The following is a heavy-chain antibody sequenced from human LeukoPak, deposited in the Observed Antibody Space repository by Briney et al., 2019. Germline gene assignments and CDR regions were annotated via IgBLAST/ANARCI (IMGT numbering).Heavy chain of an antibody. D-gene: IGHD5-18*01. V-gene: IGHV3-48*01. CDR3: ARVDTAMVKYYYYYMDV. Sequence: GRSLRLSCAASGFTFSSYSMNWVRQAPGKGLEWVSYISSSSSTIYYADSVKGRFTISRDNAKNSLYLQMNSLRAEDTAVYYCARVDTAMVKYYYYYMDVWGKGTTVTVSS. J-gene: IGHJ6*03. CDR2: ISSSSSTI. CDR1: GFTFSSYS.